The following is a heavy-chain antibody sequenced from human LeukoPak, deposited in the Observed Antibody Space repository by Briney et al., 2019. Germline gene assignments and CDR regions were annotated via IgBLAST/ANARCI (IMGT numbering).Heavy chain of an antibody. J-gene: IGHJ4*02. D-gene: IGHD2-2*01. CDR3: ATRGGRYCSSTSCYPTSGYYFDY. Sequence: GRSLRVFCAASGYTFSSYAMSWVRQAPGKGLEWVSAISGSGGSTYYADSVKGRFTISRDNSKNTLYLQMNSLRAEDTAVYYCATRGGRYCSSTSCYPTSGYYFDYWGQGTLVTVSS. CDR2: ISGSGGST. V-gene: IGHV3-23*01. CDR1: GYTFSSYA.